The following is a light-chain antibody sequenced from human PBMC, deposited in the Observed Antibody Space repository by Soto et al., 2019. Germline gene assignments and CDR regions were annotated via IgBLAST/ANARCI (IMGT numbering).Light chain of an antibody. Sequence: DVVMTQSPLSLPVTLGQPASISCRSSQSLLHSDGNTYLNWFQQRPGQSPRRLIYQVSNRDSGVPDRFSGSGSGTGFTLKISRVEAEDVGVYYCMQGSHWPPWTFGQGTKVEIK. CDR3: MQGSHWPPWT. J-gene: IGKJ1*01. CDR2: QVS. CDR1: QSLLHSDGNTY. V-gene: IGKV2-30*02.